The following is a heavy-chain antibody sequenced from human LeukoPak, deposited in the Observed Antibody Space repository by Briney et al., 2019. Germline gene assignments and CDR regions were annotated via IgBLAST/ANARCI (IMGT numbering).Heavy chain of an antibody. J-gene: IGHJ4*02. CDR1: GFTFNSHI. Sequence: GGSLRLSYAASGFTFNSHIMIWVRPAPGKELEWVSSISGNSNFIYHADSVKGRVTISRDNAKNSLYLQMNSLRAGDTGVYLCEKAQRRYGSGSFYTHWGQRTLVTLSS. D-gene: IGHD3-10*01. CDR3: EKAQRRYGSGSFYTH. V-gene: IGHV3-21*01. CDR2: ISGNSNFI.